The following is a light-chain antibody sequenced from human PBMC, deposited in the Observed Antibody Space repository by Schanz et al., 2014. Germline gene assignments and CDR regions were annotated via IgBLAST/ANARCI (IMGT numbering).Light chain of an antibody. V-gene: IGLV2-8*01. Sequence: QSALTQPASVSGSPGQSITISCTGTSSDVGGYNYVSWYQQHPGKAPKLMIYEVSKRPSGVPDRFSGSKSGNTASLTTSGLQAEDEADYYCFSYAGTNNVLFGGRTKLTVL. CDR1: SSDVGGYNY. J-gene: IGLJ2*01. CDR3: FSYAGTNNVL. CDR2: EVS.